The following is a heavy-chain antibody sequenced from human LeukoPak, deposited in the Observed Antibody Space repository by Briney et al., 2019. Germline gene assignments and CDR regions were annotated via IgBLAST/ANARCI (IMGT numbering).Heavy chain of an antibody. CDR1: GFTFSSYS. V-gene: IGHV3-21*01. D-gene: IGHD1-7*01. CDR2: ISTSSSYI. J-gene: IGHJ4*02. CDR3: ARDGLELRSDY. Sequence: GGSLRLSCTASGFTFSSYSMNWVRQAPGKGLEWVSSISTSSSYIYYADSVKGRFTISRDNARNSLYLQMNTLRAEDTAVYYCARDGLELRSDYWGQGTLVTVSS.